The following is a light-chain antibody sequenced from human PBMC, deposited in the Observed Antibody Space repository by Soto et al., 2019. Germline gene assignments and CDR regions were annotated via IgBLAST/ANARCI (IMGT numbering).Light chain of an antibody. J-gene: IGKJ3*01. CDR2: DAS. Sequence: PGERATLPCGASQSVTSSYLAWYQQKPGQAPRLXXYDASNRATGIPARFSGSGSGTDFTLTISSLEPEDFAVYYCQQRSNWPRFTFGPGTKVDI. CDR1: QSVTSSY. V-gene: IGKV3-11*01. CDR3: QQRSNWPRFT.